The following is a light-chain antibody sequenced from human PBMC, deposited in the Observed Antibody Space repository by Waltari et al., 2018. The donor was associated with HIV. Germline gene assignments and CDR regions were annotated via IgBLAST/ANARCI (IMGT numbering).Light chain of an antibody. CDR2: LGS. CDR1: QSLLHSNGYNY. J-gene: IGKJ4*01. Sequence: DIVMTQSPLSLPVTPAEPASISCRSSQSLLHSNGYNYLDWYLQKPGQSPQLLIYLGSNRASGVPDRFSGSGSGTDVTLKSSRVEAEDVGVYYCMQALQTPLTFGGGTKVEIK. V-gene: IGKV2-28*01. CDR3: MQALQTPLT.